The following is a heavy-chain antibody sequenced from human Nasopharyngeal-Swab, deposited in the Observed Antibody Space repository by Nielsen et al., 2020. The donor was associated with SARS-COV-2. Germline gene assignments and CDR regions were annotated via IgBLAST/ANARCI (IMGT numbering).Heavy chain of an antibody. Sequence: GASLKISCVVSGFTFRSYWMHWVRQAPGEGPVWVSHINSAGSATSYADSVKGRFTISRDNAKSTLYLQMNSLRGDDTAIYFCAKDFWGALDSWGQGTLVPSPQ. CDR1: GFTFRSYW. J-gene: IGHJ4*02. CDR3: AKDFWGALDS. V-gene: IGHV3-74*01. D-gene: IGHD3-16*01. CDR2: INSAGSAT.